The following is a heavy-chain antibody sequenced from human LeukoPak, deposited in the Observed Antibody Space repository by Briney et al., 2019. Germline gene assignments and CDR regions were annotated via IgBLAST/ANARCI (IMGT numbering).Heavy chain of an antibody. CDR2: ISSSGSTI. CDR1: GFTFSDYY. CDR3: ARDGASYYYYYMDV. V-gene: IGHV3-11*04. D-gene: IGHD3-16*01. J-gene: IGHJ6*03. Sequence: GGSLRLSCAASGFTFSDYYMSWIRQAPGKGLEWVSYISSSGSTIYYADSVKGRFTISRDNAKNSLYLQMNSLRAEDTAVYYCARDGASYYYYYMDVWGKGTTVTVSS.